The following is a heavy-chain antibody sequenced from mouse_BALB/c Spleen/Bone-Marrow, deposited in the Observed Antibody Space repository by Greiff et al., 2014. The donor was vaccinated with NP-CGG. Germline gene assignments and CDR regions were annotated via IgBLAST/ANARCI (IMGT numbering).Heavy chain of an antibody. J-gene: IGHJ1*01. CDR2: IDPSDSYT. V-gene: IGHV1S127*01. D-gene: IGHD2-4*01. CDR3: TRGDYDWYFDV. Sequence: QVQLQQSGAELVKPGASVKMSCKASGYTFTSYWMHWVEQRPGQGLEWIGVIDPSDSYTSYNQKFRGKATLTVDTSSSTAYMQLSSLTSEDSAVYYCTRGDYDWYFDVWGAGTTVTVSS. CDR1: GYTFTSYW.